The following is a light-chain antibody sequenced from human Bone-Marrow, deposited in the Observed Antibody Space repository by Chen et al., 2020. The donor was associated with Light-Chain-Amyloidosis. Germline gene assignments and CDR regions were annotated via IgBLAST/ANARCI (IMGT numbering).Light chain of an antibody. CDR3: QVWDRSSDRPV. V-gene: IGLV3-21*02. CDR2: DNS. CDR1: NIGSTS. Sequence: SYVLTQPSSVSVAPGQTAPLASGGNNIGSTSVHWYQQTPGQAPLLVVYDNSDRPSGIPERLSGSNSGNTATLTISRVEAGDEADYYCQVWDRSSDRPVFGGGTKLTVL. J-gene: IGLJ3*02.